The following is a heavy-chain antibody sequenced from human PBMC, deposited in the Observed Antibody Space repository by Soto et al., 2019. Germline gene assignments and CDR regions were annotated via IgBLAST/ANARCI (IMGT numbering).Heavy chain of an antibody. CDR2: ISYDGSNK. CDR3: AKVTMDI. CDR1: GFTFSSYG. Sequence: HPGGSLRLSCAASGFTFSSYGMHWVRQAPGKGLEWMAVISYDGSNKYYADSVKGRFTISRDNSKNTLYLQMNSLRAEDTAVYYCAKVTMDIWGQGTTLTVSS. J-gene: IGHJ6*02. V-gene: IGHV3-30*18.